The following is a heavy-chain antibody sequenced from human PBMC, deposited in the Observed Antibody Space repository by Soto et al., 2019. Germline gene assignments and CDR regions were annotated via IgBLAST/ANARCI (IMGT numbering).Heavy chain of an antibody. CDR3: ARDSGGSYDY. D-gene: IGHD1-26*01. CDR2: SRNKVNSYNT. J-gene: IGHJ4*02. CDR1: GFTFSNYY. V-gene: IGHV3-72*01. Sequence: EVQLVESGGGLVQPGGSLRLSCAASGFTFSNYYMDWVRQVPGKGLAWVGRSRNKVNSYNTEYAASVKGRFSISRDDSRDSMYLQMNSLKTEDTAVYYCARDSGGSYDYWGQGALVIVSS.